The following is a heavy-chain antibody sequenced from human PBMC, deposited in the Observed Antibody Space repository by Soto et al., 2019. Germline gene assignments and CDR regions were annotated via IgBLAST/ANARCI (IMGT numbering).Heavy chain of an antibody. CDR1: GFTFSSYA. CDR2: ISGSGGST. CDR3: AKDWDSYGYPPLFDY. J-gene: IGHJ4*02. D-gene: IGHD5-18*01. Sequence: GGSLRLSCAASGFTFSSYAMSWVRQAPGKGLEWVSAISGSGGSTYYADSVKGRFTISRDNSKNTLYLQMNSLRAEDTAVYYCAKDWDSYGYPPLFDYWGQGTLVTVSS. V-gene: IGHV3-23*01.